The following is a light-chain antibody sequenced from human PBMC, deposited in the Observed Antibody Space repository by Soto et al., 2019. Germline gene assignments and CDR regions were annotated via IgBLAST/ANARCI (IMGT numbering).Light chain of an antibody. CDR2: KAS. CDR3: QQYNRYWT. CDR1: QSINFW. J-gene: IGKJ1*01. Sequence: DIQMTQSPSTLSASVGDRLTITCRASQSINFWLAWYQQKPGKAPRLLIYKASTLESGVPSRFSGSGSGTEFTLTISGLQPDDLATYYCQQYNRYWTFGQGTKVEVK. V-gene: IGKV1-5*03.